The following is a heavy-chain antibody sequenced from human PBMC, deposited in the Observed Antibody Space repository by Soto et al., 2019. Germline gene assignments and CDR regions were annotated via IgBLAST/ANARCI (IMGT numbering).Heavy chain of an antibody. CDR2: IYYSGST. CDR3: ARQGWYLDN. J-gene: IGHJ4*02. Sequence: SETLSLTCTVSGGSIDRFYWSWVRQSPGKGLQWIGYIYYSGSTDYNPSLKSRVTISVDRSKNQFSLMLTSVTAADTAVYYCARQGWYLDNWGQGTLVTVSS. CDR1: GGSIDRFY. D-gene: IGHD6-19*01. V-gene: IGHV4-59*08.